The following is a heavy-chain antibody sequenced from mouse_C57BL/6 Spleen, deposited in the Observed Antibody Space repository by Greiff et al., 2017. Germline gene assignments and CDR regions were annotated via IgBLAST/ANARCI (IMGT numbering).Heavy chain of an antibody. D-gene: IGHD1-1*01. CDR2: ISDGGSYT. V-gene: IGHV5-4*03. J-gene: IGHJ4*01. CDR3: ARLLRYYYGSSFYAMDY. CDR1: GFTFSSYA. Sequence: EVMLVESGGGLVKPGGSLKLSCAASGFTFSSYAMSWVRQTPEKRLEWVATISDGGSYTYYPDNVKGRFTISRDNAKNNLYLQMSHLTSEDTAMYYCARLLRYYYGSSFYAMDYWGQGTSVTVSS.